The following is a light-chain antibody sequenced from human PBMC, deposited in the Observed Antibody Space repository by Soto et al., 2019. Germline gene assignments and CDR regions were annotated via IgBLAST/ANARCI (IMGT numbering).Light chain of an antibody. V-gene: IGKV3-20*01. Sequence: EIVLTQSPGTLSLSPGERATLSCKASQSVSSNYLAWYQQKPGQDPRLLLYDASSRATGIPDRFSGSGSGTDFTLTISRLEPEDFAVYYRQQYDSSWTFGQGTKVDIK. CDR3: QQYDSSWT. CDR2: DAS. J-gene: IGKJ1*01. CDR1: QSVSSNY.